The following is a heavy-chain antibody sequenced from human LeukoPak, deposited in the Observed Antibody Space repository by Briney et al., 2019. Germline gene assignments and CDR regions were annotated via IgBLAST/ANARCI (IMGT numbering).Heavy chain of an antibody. CDR3: AREGNSLNWFDP. V-gene: IGHV4-38-2*02. J-gene: IGHJ5*02. CDR2: VYYTGST. Sequence: SETLSLTCAVSGYSISSGYYWAWMRQPPGRGLEWIGSVYYTGSTHYNTSLKSRVTVSVDTSKNQFSLKLTYLTAAETAVYYCAREGNSLNWFDPWGQGTLVTVSS. D-gene: IGHD5-12*01. CDR1: GYSISSGYY.